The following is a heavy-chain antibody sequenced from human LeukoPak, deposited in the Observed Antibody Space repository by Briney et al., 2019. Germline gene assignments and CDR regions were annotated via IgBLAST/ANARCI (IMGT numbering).Heavy chain of an antibody. CDR3: SRNPEREYWFDP. J-gene: IGHJ5*02. V-gene: IGHV3-30-3*01. CDR2: ISYDGSIK. CDR1: GFTFSAHS. Sequence: GGSLRLSCAASGFTFSAHSMHWVRQPPGKGLEWVAFISYDGSIKFYADSLKGRFTISRDNSKKTLYLQINSLRAEDTAVYFCSRNPEREYWFDPWGQGTPVTVSS.